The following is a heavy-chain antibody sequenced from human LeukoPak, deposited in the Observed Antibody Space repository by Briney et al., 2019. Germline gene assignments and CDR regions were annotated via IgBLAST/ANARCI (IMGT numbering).Heavy chain of an antibody. Sequence: SETLSLTCTVSGGSISIYYWSWIRQPPGKGLEWIGYIYNRGSTYYNPSLKSRVTISVDTSKSQFSLKLSSVTAADTAIYYCARNIVGPRQVDYWGQGTLVTVSS. D-gene: IGHD1-26*01. CDR2: IYNRGST. CDR1: GGSISIYY. J-gene: IGHJ4*02. CDR3: ARNIVGPRQVDY. V-gene: IGHV4-59*01.